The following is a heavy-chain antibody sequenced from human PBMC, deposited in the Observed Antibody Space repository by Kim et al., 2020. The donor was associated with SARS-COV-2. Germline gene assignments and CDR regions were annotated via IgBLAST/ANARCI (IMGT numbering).Heavy chain of an antibody. CDR1: GYSISSSNW. CDR3: ARIARAYGDYGTIDY. D-gene: IGHD4-17*01. Sequence: SETLSLTCAVSGYSISSSNWWGWIRQPPGKGLEWIGYIYYSGSTYYNPSLKSRVTMSVDTSKNQFSLKLSSVTAVDTAVYYCARIARAYGDYGTIDYWGQGTLVTVSS. CDR2: IYYSGST. J-gene: IGHJ4*02. V-gene: IGHV4-28*01.